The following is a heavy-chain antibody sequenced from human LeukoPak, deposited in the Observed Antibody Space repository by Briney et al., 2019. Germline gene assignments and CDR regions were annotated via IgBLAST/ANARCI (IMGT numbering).Heavy chain of an antibody. CDR1: GFSFSNHY. Sequence: GGSLRLSCTASGFSFSNHYMRWIRQAPGKGLEREGNINEDGSNKWDLGSVKGRFTVSRDNARNSLYLQMNSLRVEDTAVYYCTRVIVAVPGYFDYFDFWGQGVLVTVSS. J-gene: IGHJ4*02. CDR2: INEDGSNK. V-gene: IGHV3-7*01. CDR3: TRVIVAVPGYFDYFDF. D-gene: IGHD6-19*01.